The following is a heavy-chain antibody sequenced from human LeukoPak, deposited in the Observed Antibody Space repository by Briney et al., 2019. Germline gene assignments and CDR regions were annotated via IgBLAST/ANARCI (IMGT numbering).Heavy chain of an antibody. V-gene: IGHV3-33*01. CDR2: IWSDGSDR. Sequence: GGSLRLSCAASGFTFSSYGMQWVRQAPGKGLEWVAVIWSDGSDRHYADSVKGRFTISRDNSKNTVSLEMNSLRVEDTAVYYCARDGGCSGGNCYQRFDYWGQGTLVTVSS. CDR3: ARDGGCSGGNCYQRFDY. D-gene: IGHD2-15*01. CDR1: GFTFSSYG. J-gene: IGHJ4*02.